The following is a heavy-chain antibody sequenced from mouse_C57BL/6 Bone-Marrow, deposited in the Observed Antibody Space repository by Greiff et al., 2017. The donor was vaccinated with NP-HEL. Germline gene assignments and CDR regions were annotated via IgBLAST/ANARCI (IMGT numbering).Heavy chain of an antibody. Sequence: EVQLQQSGAELVRPGASVKLSCTASGFNIKDDYMHWVKQRPEQGLEWIGWIDPENGDTEYASKFQGKATITADTSSNTAYLQLSSLTSEDTAVYYCTTHFYYYGSSYAYWGQGTLVTVSA. V-gene: IGHV14-4*01. D-gene: IGHD1-1*01. CDR3: TTHFYYYGSSYAY. CDR2: IDPENGDT. CDR1: GFNIKDDY. J-gene: IGHJ3*01.